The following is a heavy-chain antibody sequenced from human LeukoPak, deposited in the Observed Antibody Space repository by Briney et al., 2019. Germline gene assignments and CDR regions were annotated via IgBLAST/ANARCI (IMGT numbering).Heavy chain of an antibody. CDR3: AKGYIIAGRQWYLDL. CDR1: GFPFSSYW. CDR2: IYTDVGTT. Sequence: QPGGSLRLSCAASGFPFSSYWMHWVRQAPGKGLVWVSRIYTDVGTTTYADPVRGRFTISRDNAKNSLYLQMNSLRAEDTAVYYCAKGYIIAGRQWYLDLWGRGTLVGVSS. J-gene: IGHJ2*01. V-gene: IGHV3-74*01. D-gene: IGHD6-13*01.